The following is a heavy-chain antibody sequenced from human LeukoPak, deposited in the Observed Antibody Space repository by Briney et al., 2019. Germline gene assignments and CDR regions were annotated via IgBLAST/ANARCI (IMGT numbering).Heavy chain of an antibody. CDR2: IYHSGRT. CDR3: ARRMPPDY. V-gene: IGHV4-38-2*01. CDR1: GYSISSGYY. D-gene: IGHD2-15*01. J-gene: IGHJ4*02. Sequence: SETLSLTCAVSGYSISSGYYWGWIRQHPGMGLEWSWSIYHSGRTYYNPSLKSRVTISVDTSKNQFSLKLSSVTAADTAVYYCARRMPPDYWGQGTLVTVSS.